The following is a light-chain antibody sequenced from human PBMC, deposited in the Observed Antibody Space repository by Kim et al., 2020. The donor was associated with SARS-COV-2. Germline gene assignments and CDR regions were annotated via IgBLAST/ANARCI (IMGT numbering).Light chain of an antibody. J-gene: IGLJ3*02. Sequence: SIPISCTGTNNDVGAYNYVTWYQQHPGNVPKLMIYDVSKRPSVVSNRFSGSNSGNAASLTISGVPADDGADYYCNSYTTSTTLVFGGGTQLTVL. CDR3: NSYTTSTTLV. CDR2: DVS. CDR1: NNDVGAYNY. V-gene: IGLV2-14*03.